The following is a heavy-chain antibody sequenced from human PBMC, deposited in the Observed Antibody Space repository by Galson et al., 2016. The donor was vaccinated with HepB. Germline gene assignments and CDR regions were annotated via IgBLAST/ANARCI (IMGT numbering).Heavy chain of an antibody. CDR3: AKDRGQSYYYYYGMDV. J-gene: IGHJ6*02. CDR2: ITWDSGRN. Sequence: GLEWVSGITWDSGRNVYADSVKGRLTISRDNAKNYMYLQMNSLRPEDTALYFCAKDRGQSYYYYYGMDVWGQGTTVTVSS. V-gene: IGHV3-9*01.